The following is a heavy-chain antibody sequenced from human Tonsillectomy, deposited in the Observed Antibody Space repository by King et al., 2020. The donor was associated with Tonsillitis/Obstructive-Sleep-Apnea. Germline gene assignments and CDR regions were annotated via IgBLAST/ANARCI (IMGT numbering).Heavy chain of an antibody. CDR2: IIPILGIT. V-gene: IGHV1-69*04. Sequence: QLVQSGAGVKRPGSSVKVSCKASGGTFSSYGISGLRQAPGQGLEWMGRIIPILGITNYAQKFQGRVTITADKSTSTAYMEISRLRSEDTVVYYSASEGVVVAAIDYYYMDVWGTGTTVTVSS. D-gene: IGHD2-15*01. CDR1: GGTFSSYG. CDR3: ASEGVVVAAIDYYYMDV. J-gene: IGHJ6*03.